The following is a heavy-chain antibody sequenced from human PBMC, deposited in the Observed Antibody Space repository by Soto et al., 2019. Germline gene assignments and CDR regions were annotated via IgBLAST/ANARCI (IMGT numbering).Heavy chain of an antibody. V-gene: IGHV5-51*01. D-gene: IGHD3-22*01. CDR3: ARWTDTYYYDSSGYYFFDY. CDR2: IYPGDSDT. CDR1: GYSFTSYW. Sequence: GESLKISCKGSGYSFTSYWVGLVRQMPGKGLEWMGIIYPGDSDTRYSPSFQGQVTISADKSISTAYLQWSSLKASDTAMYYCARWTDTYYYDSSGYYFFDYWGQGTLVTVSS. J-gene: IGHJ4*02.